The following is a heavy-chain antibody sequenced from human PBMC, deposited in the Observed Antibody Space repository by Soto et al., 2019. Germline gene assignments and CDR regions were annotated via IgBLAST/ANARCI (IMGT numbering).Heavy chain of an antibody. J-gene: IGHJ5*02. CDR2: IWSDGSNK. Sequence: QGQLVESGGGVVQPGASLRLSCAASGFRFSSYGMFWFRQAPGKGLEWVAVIWSDGSNKDIADSVKGRFIISRDNPKSTLFLQMNTLGAEDTGVYYCARSLAAYGDLDLWGRGTLV. CDR3: ARSLAAYGDLDL. V-gene: IGHV3-33*01. D-gene: IGHD3-10*01. CDR1: GFRFSSYG.